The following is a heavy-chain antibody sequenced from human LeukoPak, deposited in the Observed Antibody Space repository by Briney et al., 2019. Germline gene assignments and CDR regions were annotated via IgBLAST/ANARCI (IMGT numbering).Heavy chain of an antibody. V-gene: IGHV4-39*07. CDR1: GGSIGSSTYY. Sequence: PSETLSLTCTVCGGSIGSSTYYWGWIRQPPGMGLAWIGSMYYSGCTYYNPSLKSRITISVDTSKSQFSLKLRSVTAADTAVYYCAREMRSPRGGFDYWDQGTLVTVSS. CDR3: AREMRSPRGGFDY. J-gene: IGHJ4*02. CDR2: MYYSGCT. D-gene: IGHD3-10*01.